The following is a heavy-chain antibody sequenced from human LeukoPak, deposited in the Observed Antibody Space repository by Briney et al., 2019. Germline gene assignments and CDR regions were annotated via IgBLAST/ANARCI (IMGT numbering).Heavy chain of an antibody. CDR3: ARGRAARRFDY. J-gene: IGHJ4*02. D-gene: IGHD6-6*01. Sequence: PSETLSLTCNVSGGPINSNIYYWAWVRQPPGKGLEWIGSIYYSGSTYYNPSLKSRITISVDTFRSQVSLKMRSVTAADTAVYYCARGRAARRFDYWGQGTLVTVSS. V-gene: IGHV4-39*01. CDR2: IYYSGST. CDR1: GGPINSNIYY.